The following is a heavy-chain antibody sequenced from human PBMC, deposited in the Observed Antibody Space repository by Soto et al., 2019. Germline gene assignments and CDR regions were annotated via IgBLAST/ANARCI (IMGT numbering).Heavy chain of an antibody. V-gene: IGHV3-30*03. Sequence: GGSLRLSCAASGFTFSSYGMHWVRQAPGKGLEWVAVLSYDGSNKNYVDSVKGRFTISRDNAKNSLYLQMNSLRAEDSAVYSCARDTTGILDYWGQGTLVTVSS. CDR2: LSYDGSNK. D-gene: IGHD1-1*01. J-gene: IGHJ4*02. CDR3: ARDTTGILDY. CDR1: GFTFSSYG.